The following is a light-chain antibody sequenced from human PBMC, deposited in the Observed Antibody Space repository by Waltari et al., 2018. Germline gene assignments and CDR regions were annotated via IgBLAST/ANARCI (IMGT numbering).Light chain of an antibody. CDR2: DDT. Sequence: SYVLTQPPSVSAAPGKTARVTCGGDRLGDTRVHWYQQRSGQAPVLLVYDDTERPPGVPARFSGSNSGNTAILSISRVAAGDEADYYCQVWDRRSNHVVFGGGTQLIVL. CDR1: RLGDTR. CDR3: QVWDRRSNHVV. J-gene: IGLJ2*01. V-gene: IGLV3-21*03.